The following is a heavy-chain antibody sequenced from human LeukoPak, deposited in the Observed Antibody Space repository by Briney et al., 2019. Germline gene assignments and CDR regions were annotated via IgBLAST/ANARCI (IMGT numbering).Heavy chain of an antibody. CDR3: ARYNAGSLDF. V-gene: IGHV5-51*01. CDR2: IYPGDSQS. Sequence: GESLKISCKAYEYSFSTNWIGWVRQMPGKGLEWMGLIYPGDSQSKYSPSFQGHVTFSADTSRNTAYLQWNSLKASDTAMYYCARYNAGSLDFWGQGTMIYVSS. D-gene: IGHD3-10*01. CDR1: EYSFSTNW. J-gene: IGHJ4*02.